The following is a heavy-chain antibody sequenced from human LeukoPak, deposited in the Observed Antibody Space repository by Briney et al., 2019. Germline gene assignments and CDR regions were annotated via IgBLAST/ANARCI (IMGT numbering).Heavy chain of an antibody. D-gene: IGHD3-22*01. CDR3: AKEEDYYDSSGYNWFDP. Sequence: GGSLRLSCAASGFTFTSYAMHWVRQAPGKELEWVALISYDGSNKYYADSLKGRFTISRDNSKNTLYLQMNSLRPEDTAVYYCAKEEDYYDSSGYNWFDPWGQGTLVTVSS. CDR1: GFTFTSYA. V-gene: IGHV3-30*18. CDR2: ISYDGSNK. J-gene: IGHJ5*02.